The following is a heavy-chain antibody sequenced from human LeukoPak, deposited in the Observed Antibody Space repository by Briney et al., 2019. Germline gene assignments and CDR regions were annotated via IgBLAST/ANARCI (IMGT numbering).Heavy chain of an antibody. J-gene: IGHJ4*02. D-gene: IGHD4-17*01. CDR2: LYSDGDT. Sequence: GGSLRLSCAASGLTVTNNYRHWVRQPPGKGPEWISILYSDGDTKYADSVKGRFTFSRDSSRNTLYLQMNGLRAEDTAVYCTYGDYPLTYWGQGTLVSVSS. CDR1: GLTVTNNY. CDR3: YGDYPLTY. V-gene: IGHV3-66*01.